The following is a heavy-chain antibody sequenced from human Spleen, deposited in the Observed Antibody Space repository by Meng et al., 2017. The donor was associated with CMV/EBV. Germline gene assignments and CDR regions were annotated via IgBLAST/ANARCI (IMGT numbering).Heavy chain of an antibody. V-gene: IGHV3-74*01. CDR3: ARRASDGISMAV. CDR2: INSDGSST. CDR1: GSTSRSYW. Sequence: GRSLRLSCAASGSTSRSYWMHWVRQAPGKGLVWVSRINSDGSSTSHADSVKGRFTISRDNAKNTLYLQMNRLSAEATAVYYCARRASDGISMAVWGQGTTVTVSS. J-gene: IGHJ6*02. D-gene: IGHD3-16*01.